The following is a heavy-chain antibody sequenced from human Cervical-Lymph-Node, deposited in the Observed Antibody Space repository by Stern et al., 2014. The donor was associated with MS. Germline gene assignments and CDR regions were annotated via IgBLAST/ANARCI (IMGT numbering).Heavy chain of an antibody. Sequence: VQLVQSGGGVVQPGRSLRLSCAASGFTFSSSGMHWVRQAPGKGLEWPAIIWYDGSNTYYADSVKGRFTISRDNSKNTLYLQMNSLRAEDTAVYYCAREGGNTAEYFQHWGQGTLVTVSS. CDR1: GFTFSSSG. CDR3: AREGGNTAEYFQH. CDR2: IWYDGSNT. J-gene: IGHJ1*01. V-gene: IGHV3-33*01. D-gene: IGHD4-23*01.